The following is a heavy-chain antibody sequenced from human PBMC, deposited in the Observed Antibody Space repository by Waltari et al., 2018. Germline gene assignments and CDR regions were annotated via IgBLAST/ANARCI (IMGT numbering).Heavy chain of an antibody. CDR2: IDPSDSYT. D-gene: IGHD4-17*01. CDR3: AREGTTPALDY. Sequence: EVQLVQSGAEVKKPGESLRISCKGSGYSFSGHWITWVRQRPGKGLEWMGRIDPSDSYTNYSPSFQGHVTFSADKSISIAYLQWSSLKASDTAIYYCAREGTTPALDYWGQGTLVTVSS. CDR1: GYSFSGHW. J-gene: IGHJ4*02. V-gene: IGHV5-10-1*03.